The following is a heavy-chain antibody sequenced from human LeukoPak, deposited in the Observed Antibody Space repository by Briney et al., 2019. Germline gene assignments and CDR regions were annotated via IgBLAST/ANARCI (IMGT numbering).Heavy chain of an antibody. CDR3: ATGDYGAFDI. Sequence: GGSLRLSCAASGFTFSGYNMNWVRQAPGKGLEWVSSISSSSSYIYYADSVKGRFTISRDNAKNSLYLQMNSLRAEDTAVYYCATGDYGAFDIWGQGTMVTVSS. D-gene: IGHD4-17*01. CDR2: ISSSSSYI. CDR1: GFTFSGYN. V-gene: IGHV3-21*01. J-gene: IGHJ3*02.